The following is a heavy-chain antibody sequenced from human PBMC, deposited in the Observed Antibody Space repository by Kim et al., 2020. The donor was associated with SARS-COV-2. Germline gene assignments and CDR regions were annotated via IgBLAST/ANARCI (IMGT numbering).Heavy chain of an antibody. CDR1: GYSFTNYD. V-gene: IGHV1-8*01. Sequence: ASVKVSCKASGYSFTNYDINWVRRATGQGLEWMGWMNPNSANTGYAQKFQGRITMTRNTSINTAYMELSSLIFEDTAVYYCVRGRDSGNWDPRYWGQGTLVTVSS. CDR3: VRGRDSGNWDPRY. J-gene: IGHJ4*02. D-gene: IGHD6-13*01. CDR2: MNPNSANT.